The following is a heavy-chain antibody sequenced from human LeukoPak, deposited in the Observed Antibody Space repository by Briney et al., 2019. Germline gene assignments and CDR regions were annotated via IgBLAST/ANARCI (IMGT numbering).Heavy chain of an antibody. Sequence: SGTLSLTCAVSGGSISSSNWWSWVRQPPGKGLEWIGEIYHTGSTNYNPSLKIRVTISVDKSKNQFSLKLSSVTAADTAVYYRARGNDYGGNHFDYWGQGTLVTVSS. V-gene: IGHV4-4*02. CDR3: ARGNDYGGNHFDY. CDR1: GGSISSSNW. J-gene: IGHJ4*02. CDR2: IYHTGST. D-gene: IGHD4-23*01.